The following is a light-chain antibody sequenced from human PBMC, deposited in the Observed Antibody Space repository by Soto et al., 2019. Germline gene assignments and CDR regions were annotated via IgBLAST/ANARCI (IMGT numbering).Light chain of an antibody. CDR2: RNL. CDR1: TANIVAGYD. V-gene: IGLV1-40*01. Sequence: QSVLPKPPSVSGAPGQRVTISCTGSTANIVAGYDVHCYQQIPGTAPKLLIYRNLDGPSGVPDRFFGSKSGTSASLAITGLQAEGEADYYCQYYDSSVSGARVFGGGTQLTV. J-gene: IGLJ3*02. CDR3: QYYDSSVSGARV.